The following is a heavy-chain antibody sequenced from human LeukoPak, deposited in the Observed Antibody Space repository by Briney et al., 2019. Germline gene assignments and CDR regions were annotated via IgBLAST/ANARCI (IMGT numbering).Heavy chain of an antibody. CDR1: GFTFSSYA. CDR3: AKDGTMIVVVSIDY. CDR2: ISGSGGST. V-gene: IGHV3-23*01. J-gene: IGHJ4*02. Sequence: GGSLTLSCAASGFTFSSYAMSWVRQAPGKGLEWVSAISGSGGSTYYADSVKGRFTISRDNSKNTLYLQMNSLRAEDTAVYYCAKDGTMIVVVSIDYWGQGTLVTVSS. D-gene: IGHD3-22*01.